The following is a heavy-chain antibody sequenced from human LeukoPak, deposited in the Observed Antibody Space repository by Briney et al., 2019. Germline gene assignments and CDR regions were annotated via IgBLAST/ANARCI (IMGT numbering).Heavy chain of an antibody. CDR3: ARSDIVGATNFDY. D-gene: IGHD1-26*01. Sequence: SETLSLTCAVYGGSFSDYYWSWIRQPPGKGLEWIGEINHSGSTNYNPSLKSRVTISLDTSKNQFSLKLSSVTAADTAVYYCARSDIVGATNFDYWGQGTLVTVSS. CDR2: INHSGST. V-gene: IGHV4-34*01. CDR1: GGSFSDYY. J-gene: IGHJ4*02.